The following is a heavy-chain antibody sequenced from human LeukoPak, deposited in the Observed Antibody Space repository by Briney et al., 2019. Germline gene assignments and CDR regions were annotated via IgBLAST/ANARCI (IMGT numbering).Heavy chain of an antibody. V-gene: IGHV3-23*01. CDR1: TFTFSSYA. D-gene: IGHD1-26*01. CDR2: ISGSGGST. CDR3: ARVRSGVDY. Sequence: PGGSQRLSCAASTFTFSSYAMSWVRQAPGKGLEWVSAISGSGGSTYYADSVKGRFTISRDNSRNTLYLQMNSLRAEDTAVYYCARVRSGVDYWGQGTLVTVSS. J-gene: IGHJ4*02.